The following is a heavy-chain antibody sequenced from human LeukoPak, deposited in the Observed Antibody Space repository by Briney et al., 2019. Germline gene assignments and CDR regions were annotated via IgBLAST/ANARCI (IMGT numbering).Heavy chain of an antibody. Sequence: SQTLSLTCTVSGGSISSGGYYWRWIRQHPGKGLEWIGYIYYSGSTYYNPSLKSRVTISVDTSKNQFSLKLSSVTAADTAVYYCAREIFGVVIKSPWFDPWGQGTLVTVSS. D-gene: IGHD3-3*01. CDR1: GGSISSGGYY. V-gene: IGHV4-31*03. CDR2: IYYSGST. J-gene: IGHJ5*02. CDR3: AREIFGVVIKSPWFDP.